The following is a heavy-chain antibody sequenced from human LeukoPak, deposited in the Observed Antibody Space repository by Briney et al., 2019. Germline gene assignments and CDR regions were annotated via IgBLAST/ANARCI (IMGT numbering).Heavy chain of an antibody. D-gene: IGHD5-18*01. CDR3: ARPGVGSGRYGAFDI. V-gene: IGHV1-2*02. CDR2: INPN. Sequence: ASVKVSCKASGYTLTDYYLHWVRQAPGQGLKWMGWINPNIQARVTMTRDTSIASSYMELTGLESDDTAVYYCARPGVGSGRYGAFDIWGQGTMVTVSS. CDR1: GYTLTDYY. J-gene: IGHJ3*02.